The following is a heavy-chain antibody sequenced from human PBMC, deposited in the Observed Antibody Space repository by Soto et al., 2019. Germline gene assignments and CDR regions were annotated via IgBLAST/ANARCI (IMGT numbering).Heavy chain of an antibody. Sequence: SETLSLTCTVSGGSVSSGSYYWNWIRQPPEKGLKRIGYIYYSGNTNYNPSLKSRVTISVDTSKNQFSLKLSSVTVAYTDVYYCAKQSRPPGIFTGYYLRFDIWGQGTMVTVSS. CDR3: AKQSRPPGIFTGYYLRFDI. CDR2: IYYSGNT. V-gene: IGHV4-61*01. CDR1: GGSVSSGSYY. J-gene: IGHJ3*02. D-gene: IGHD3-9*01.